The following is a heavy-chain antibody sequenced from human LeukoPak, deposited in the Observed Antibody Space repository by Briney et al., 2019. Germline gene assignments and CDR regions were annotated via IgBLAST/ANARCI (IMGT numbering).Heavy chain of an antibody. D-gene: IGHD3-22*01. Sequence: ASVKVSCKASGYTFTSYYIHWVRQAPGQGLEWMGIINPSGVRTTYAQKFQGRVTMTRDTSTSTVYMELSSLRSEDTAVYYCAREPYYYDSSGLGGWGQGTLVTVSS. V-gene: IGHV1-46*01. J-gene: IGHJ4*02. CDR2: INPSGVRT. CDR3: AREPYYYDSSGLGG. CDR1: GYTFTSYY.